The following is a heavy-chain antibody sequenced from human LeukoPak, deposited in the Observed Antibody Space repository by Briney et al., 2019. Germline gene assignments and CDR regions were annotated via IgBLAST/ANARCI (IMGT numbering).Heavy chain of an antibody. CDR3: ARHGVVTGGYYYYYMDV. Sequence: GESLKISCKGSGYSFTSYRIGWVRQMPGKGLEWMGIIYPGDSDTRYSPSFQGQVTISADKSISTAYLQWSSLKASDTAMYYCARHGVVTGGYYYYYMDVWGKGTTVTVSS. V-gene: IGHV5-51*01. J-gene: IGHJ6*03. D-gene: IGHD2-2*01. CDR1: GYSFTSYR. CDR2: IYPGDSDT.